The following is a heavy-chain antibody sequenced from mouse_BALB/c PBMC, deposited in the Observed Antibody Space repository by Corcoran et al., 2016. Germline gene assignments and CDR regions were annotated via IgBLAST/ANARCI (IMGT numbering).Heavy chain of an antibody. CDR1: GYTFTNYG. Sequence: QIQLVQSRPELKKPGETVKISCKASGYTFTNYGMNWVKQAPGKGLKWMGWINTYTGEPTYADDFKGRFAFSLETSASTAYLQINNLKNEDTATYFCANGNYFDYWGQGTTLTVSA. CDR3: ANGNYFDY. CDR2: INTYTGEP. D-gene: IGHD2-1*01. V-gene: IGHV9-3-1*01. J-gene: IGHJ2*01.